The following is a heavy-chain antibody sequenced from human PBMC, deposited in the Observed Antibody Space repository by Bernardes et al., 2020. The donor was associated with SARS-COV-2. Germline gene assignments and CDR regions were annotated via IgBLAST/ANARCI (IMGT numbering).Heavy chain of an antibody. CDR3: AKTNRIVTIVGVTILAYFDS. V-gene: IGHV3-23*01. Sequence: GGSLRLSCAASAFIFSNYAMSWVRQAPGKGLEWVSGISGSGGTTYHADSVKGRFTISRDNSKNTLYLQMNSLRAEDTAVYYCAKTNRIVTIVGVTILAYFDSWGQGTMLTVSS. CDR1: AFIFSNYA. D-gene: IGHD3-3*01. J-gene: IGHJ4*02. CDR2: ISGSGGTT.